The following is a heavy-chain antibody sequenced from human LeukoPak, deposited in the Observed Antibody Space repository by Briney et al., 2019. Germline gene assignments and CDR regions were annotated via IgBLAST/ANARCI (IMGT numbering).Heavy chain of an antibody. J-gene: IGHJ6*03. D-gene: IGHD3-10*01. V-gene: IGHV4-39*07. CDR1: GGSISSSPYY. CDR3: AREDSGSYYNYYYFYMDV. CDR2: IYYSGTT. Sequence: SETLSLTCTVSGGSISSSPYYWGWIRQPPGKGLEWIGSIYYSGTTHYSPSLESRVTLSVDTSKTQFSLRLSSVTAADTAVYYCAREDSGSYYNYYYFYMDVWGKGTTVTISS.